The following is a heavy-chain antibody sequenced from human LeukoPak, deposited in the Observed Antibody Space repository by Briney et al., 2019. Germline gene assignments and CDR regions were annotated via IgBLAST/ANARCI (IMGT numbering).Heavy chain of an antibody. J-gene: IGHJ6*02. Sequence: KPGGSLRLSCAASGFTFRSYSMNWVRQAPGKGLEWVSSISTSSSYMYYVDSVKGRFTISRDNAKNSLYLQMNSLRAEDTAVYFCARGPLNEYSNSSGYYYYGVDVWGQGTTVTVSS. D-gene: IGHD6-6*01. CDR1: GFTFRSYS. V-gene: IGHV3-21*01. CDR2: ISTSSSYM. CDR3: ARGPLNEYSNSSGYYYYGVDV.